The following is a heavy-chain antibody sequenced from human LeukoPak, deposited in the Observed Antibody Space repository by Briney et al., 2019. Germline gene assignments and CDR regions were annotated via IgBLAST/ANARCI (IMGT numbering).Heavy chain of an antibody. CDR1: GFTFSSYA. V-gene: IGHV3-30*02. D-gene: IGHD3-10*01. J-gene: IGHJ4*02. CDR2: IRYDGSNK. Sequence: GGSLRLSCAASGFTFSSYAMSWVRQAPGKGLEWVAFIRYDGSNKYYADSVKGRFTISRDNSKNTLYLQMNSLRAEDTAVYYCAKDYRYYYGSGSYYIDYWGQGTLVTVSS. CDR3: AKDYRYYYGSGSYYIDY.